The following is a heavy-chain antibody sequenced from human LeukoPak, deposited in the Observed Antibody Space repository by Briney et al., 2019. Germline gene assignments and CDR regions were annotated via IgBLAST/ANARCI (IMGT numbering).Heavy chain of an antibody. J-gene: IGHJ4*02. CDR3: ARDCHDTYYYDSSGYYSYFDY. CDR1: GYTFTGYY. Sequence: ASVKVSCKASGYTFTGYYMHWVRQAPGQGLEWMGWISAYNGNTNYAQKLQGRVTMTTDTSTSTDYMELRSLRSDDTAVYYCARDCHDTYYYDSSGYYSYFDYWGQGTLVTVSS. V-gene: IGHV1-18*04. CDR2: ISAYNGNT. D-gene: IGHD3-22*01.